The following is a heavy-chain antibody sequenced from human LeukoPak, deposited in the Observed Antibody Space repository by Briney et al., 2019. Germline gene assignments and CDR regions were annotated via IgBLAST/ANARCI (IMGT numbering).Heavy chain of an antibody. V-gene: IGHV3-23*01. CDR1: GFTFSSYA. CDR3: AKVAPTYYDFWSGYYMDY. Sequence: PGGSLRLSCAASGFTFSSYATSWVRQAPGKGLEWVSAISGSGGSTYYADSVRGRFTISRDNSKNTLYLQMNSLRAEDTAVYYCAKVAPTYYDFWSGYYMDYWGQGTLVTVSS. D-gene: IGHD3-3*01. CDR2: ISGSGGST. J-gene: IGHJ4*02.